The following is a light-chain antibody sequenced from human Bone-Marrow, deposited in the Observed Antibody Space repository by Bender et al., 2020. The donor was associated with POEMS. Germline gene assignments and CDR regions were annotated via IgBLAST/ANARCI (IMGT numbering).Light chain of an antibody. J-gene: IGLJ2*01. CDR2: NDN. CDR1: SGSIDSNY. Sequence: LTQPHSVSESPGKTVIISCTRNSGSIDSNYVHWYQQRPGSSPTTVISNDNQRPSGVPDRFSGSIDSSSNSASLTISGLQTEDEADYFCQSYDDDNRSVLFGGGTKLTVL. V-gene: IGLV6-57*01. CDR3: QSYDDDNRSVL.